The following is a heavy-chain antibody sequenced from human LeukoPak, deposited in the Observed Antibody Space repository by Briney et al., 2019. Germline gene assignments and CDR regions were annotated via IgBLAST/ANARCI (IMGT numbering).Heavy chain of an antibody. D-gene: IGHD1-26*01. CDR3: AKEGSSGSYDY. V-gene: IGHV3-9*03. J-gene: IGHJ4*02. CDR1: GFTFSSYS. Sequence: PGGSLRLSCAASGFTFSSYSMNWVRQAPGKGLEWVSGISWNSGSIGYADSVKGRFTISRDNAKNSLYLQMNSLRAEDMALYYCAKEGSSGSYDYWGQGTLVTVSS. CDR2: ISWNSGSI.